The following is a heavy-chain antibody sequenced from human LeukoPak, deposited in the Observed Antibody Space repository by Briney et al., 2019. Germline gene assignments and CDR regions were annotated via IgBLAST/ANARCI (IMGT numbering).Heavy chain of an antibody. CDR3: ARGGYCSGGSCYSGRFDY. D-gene: IGHD2-15*01. Sequence: PSETLSLTCTVSGDSISSSSYYWSWIRQPPGKGLEWIGEINHSGSTNYNPSLKSRVTISVDTSKNQFSLKLSSVTAADTAVYYCARGGYCSGGSCYSGRFDYWGQGTLVTVSS. V-gene: IGHV4-39*07. J-gene: IGHJ4*02. CDR1: GDSISSSSYY. CDR2: INHSGST.